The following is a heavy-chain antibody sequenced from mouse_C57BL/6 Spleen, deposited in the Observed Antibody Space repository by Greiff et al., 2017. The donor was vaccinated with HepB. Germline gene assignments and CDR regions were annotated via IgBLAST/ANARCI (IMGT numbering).Heavy chain of an antibody. V-gene: IGHV1-26*01. CDR3: ARPINWEDAWFAY. CDR2: INPNNGGT. Sequence: VQLQQSGPELVKPGASVKISCKASGYTFTDYYMNWVKQSHGKSLEWIGDINPNNGGTSYNQKFKGKATLTVDKSSSTAYMELRSLTSEDSAVYYCARPINWEDAWFAYWGQGTLVTVSA. D-gene: IGHD4-1*01. J-gene: IGHJ3*01. CDR1: GYTFTDYY.